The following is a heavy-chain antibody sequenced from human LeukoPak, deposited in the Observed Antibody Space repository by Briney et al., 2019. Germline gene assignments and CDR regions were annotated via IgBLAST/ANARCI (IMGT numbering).Heavy chain of an antibody. J-gene: IGHJ3*02. V-gene: IGHV1-8*01. CDR2: MNPNSGNT. CDR1: GYTFTSYD. D-gene: IGHD3-22*01. CDR3: ARGDYDSSGYYDAFGI. Sequence: ASVKVSCKASGYTFTSYDINWVRQATGQGLEWMGWMNPNSGNTGYAQKFQGRVTMTRNTSISTAYMELSSLRSEDTAVYYCARGDYDSSGYYDAFGIWGQGTMVTVSS.